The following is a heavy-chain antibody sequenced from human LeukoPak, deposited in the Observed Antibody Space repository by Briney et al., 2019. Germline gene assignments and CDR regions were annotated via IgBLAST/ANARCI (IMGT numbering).Heavy chain of an antibody. CDR3: AKDGSGWYYGTDY. D-gene: IGHD6-19*01. J-gene: IGHJ4*02. Sequence: PGGSLRLSSAASGFTFSSYGMHWVRQAPGKGLEWVAVISYDGSNKYYADSVKGRFTISRDNSKNTLYLQMNSLRAEDTAVYYCAKDGSGWYYGTDYWGQGTLVTVSS. CDR2: ISYDGSNK. CDR1: GFTFSSYG. V-gene: IGHV3-30*18.